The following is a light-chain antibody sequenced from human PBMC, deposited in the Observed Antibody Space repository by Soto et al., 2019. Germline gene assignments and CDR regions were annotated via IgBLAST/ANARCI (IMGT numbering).Light chain of an antibody. CDR3: QQYTNTNNPWM. CDR2: DAS. CDR1: QAISTW. J-gene: IGKJ1*01. Sequence: DIQMTQSPPTLSASVGDRVTITCRASQAISTWMAWYQQKPGKAPKLLVYDASTLQSGVATRLSCSGSGTEFTLIISGLQPEDSATYYCQQYTNTNNPWMFGQGTKVDIK. V-gene: IGKV1-5*01.